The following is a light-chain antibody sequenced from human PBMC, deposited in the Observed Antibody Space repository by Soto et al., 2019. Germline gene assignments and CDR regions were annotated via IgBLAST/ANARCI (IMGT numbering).Light chain of an antibody. V-gene: IGLV2-23*02. CDR2: EVS. CDR3: CSYAGSSTSPYV. CDR1: SSDVGSYNL. J-gene: IGLJ1*01. Sequence: QSALTQPASVSGSPGQSITISCTGTSSDVGSYNLVSWYQQHPGKAPNLMIYEVSKRPSGVSNRFSGSKSGNTASLTISGLQAEDEAGYYCCSYAGSSTSPYVFGTGTQLTVL.